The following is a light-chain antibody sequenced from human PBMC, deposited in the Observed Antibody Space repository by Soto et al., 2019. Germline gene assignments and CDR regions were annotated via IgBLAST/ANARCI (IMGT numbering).Light chain of an antibody. CDR2: GAS. CDR3: QQYNNWPLT. J-gene: IGKJ4*01. CDR1: QSVSIN. Sequence: EIVMTQSPATLSVSPGERATLSCRASQSVSINLAWYQQKPGQAPRLLIYGASTRATGIPARFSGSGSGTEFTLTISSLQSEDFPVYYYQQYNNWPLTFGGGTKVEIK. V-gene: IGKV3-15*01.